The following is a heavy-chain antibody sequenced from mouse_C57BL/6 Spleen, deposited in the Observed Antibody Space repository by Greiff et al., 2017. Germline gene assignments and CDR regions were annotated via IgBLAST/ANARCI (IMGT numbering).Heavy chain of an antibody. D-gene: IGHD3-2*02. CDR3: ARLTAQALDY. V-gene: IGHV1-80*01. J-gene: IGHJ2*01. CDR2: IYPGDGDT. CDR1: GYAFSSYW. Sequence: QVQLQQSGAELVKPGASVKISCKASGYAFSSYWMNWVKQRPGKGLEWIGQIYPGDGDTNYNGKFKGKATLTADKSSNAAYMQLSSLTTEDSAIYYCARLTAQALDYWGQGSTLTVSS.